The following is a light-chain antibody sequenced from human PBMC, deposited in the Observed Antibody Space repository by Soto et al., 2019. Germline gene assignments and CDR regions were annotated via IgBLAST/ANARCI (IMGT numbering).Light chain of an antibody. Sequence: DIQMTQSPSSLSASVGDRVTITCRASQSISTYLTWYQQKPGKAPELLIYGASTLQSGVPSRFSGSGSGTDFTLTISSLQPEDFATYYCQQSYSTPTCGPGTKVDIK. CDR2: GAS. CDR3: QQSYSTPT. J-gene: IGKJ3*01. CDR1: QSISTY. V-gene: IGKV1-39*01.